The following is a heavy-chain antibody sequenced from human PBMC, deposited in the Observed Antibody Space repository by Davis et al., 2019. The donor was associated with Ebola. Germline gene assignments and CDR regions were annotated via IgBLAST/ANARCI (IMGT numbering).Heavy chain of an antibody. CDR3: ACGSCYYYGMDV. Sequence: GESLKISCAASGFTFSSYAMHWVRQAPGKGLEWVAVISYDGSNKYYADSVKGRFTISRDNSKNTLYLQMNSLRAEDTAVYYCACGSCYYYGMDVWGKGTTVTVSS. CDR2: ISYDGSNK. J-gene: IGHJ6*04. D-gene: IGHD2-15*01. V-gene: IGHV3-30-3*01. CDR1: GFTFSSYA.